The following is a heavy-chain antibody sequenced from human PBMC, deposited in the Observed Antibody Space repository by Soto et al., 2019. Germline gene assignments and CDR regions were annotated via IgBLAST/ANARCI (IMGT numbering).Heavy chain of an antibody. V-gene: IGHV4-59*01. Sequence: PSETLSLTCTVSGGSISSYYWSWIRQPPGKGLEWIGYIYYSGSTNYNPSLKSRVTISVDTSKNQFSLKLSSVTAADTAVYYCAVGLGTQIWNYGMDVWRQGTTVTVSS. J-gene: IGHJ6*02. CDR1: GGSISSYY. CDR3: AVGLGTQIWNYGMDV. D-gene: IGHD7-27*01. CDR2: IYYSGST.